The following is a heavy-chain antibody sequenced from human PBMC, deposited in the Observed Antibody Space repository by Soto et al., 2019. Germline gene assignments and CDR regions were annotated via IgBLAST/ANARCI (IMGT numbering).Heavy chain of an antibody. CDR1: GGSISSYY. Sequence: SETLSLTCTVSGGSISSYYWSWIRQPPGKGLEWIGYIYYSGSTNYNPSLKSRVTISVDTSKNQFSLKLSSVTAADTAVYYCARGRYFDWSKNYYCYYMDVWGKGTTVTVSS. CDR2: IYYSGST. D-gene: IGHD3-9*01. V-gene: IGHV4-59*01. J-gene: IGHJ6*03. CDR3: ARGRYFDWSKNYYCYYMDV.